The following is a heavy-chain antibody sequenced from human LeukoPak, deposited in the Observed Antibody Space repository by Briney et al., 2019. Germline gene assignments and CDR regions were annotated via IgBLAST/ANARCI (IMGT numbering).Heavy chain of an antibody. CDR3: AKDQVGSSWRPDWFDP. CDR2: IYSDNT. CDR1: GFTVSSNS. Sequence: GGSLRLSCTVSGFTVSSNSMSWVRQAPGKGLEWVSFIYSDNTHYSDSVKGRFTISRDNSKNTLYLQMNSLRAEDTAVYYCAKDQVGSSWRPDWFDPWGQGTLVTVSS. D-gene: IGHD6-13*01. V-gene: IGHV3-53*01. J-gene: IGHJ5*02.